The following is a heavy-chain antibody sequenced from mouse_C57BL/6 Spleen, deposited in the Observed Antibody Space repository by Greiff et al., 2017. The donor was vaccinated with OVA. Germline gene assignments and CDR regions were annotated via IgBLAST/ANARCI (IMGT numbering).Heavy chain of an antibody. Sequence: QVQLQQSGAELVRPGASVTLSCKASGYTFTDYEMHWVKQTPVHGLEWIGAIDPETGGTASNQKFKGKAILTADKSSSTAYMELRSLTSEDSAVYYCTIGGRRNYAWFAYWGKGTLVTVSA. CDR1: GYTFTDYE. V-gene: IGHV1-15*01. CDR3: TIGGRRNYAWFAY. J-gene: IGHJ3*01. CDR2: IDPETGGT. D-gene: IGHD2-1*01.